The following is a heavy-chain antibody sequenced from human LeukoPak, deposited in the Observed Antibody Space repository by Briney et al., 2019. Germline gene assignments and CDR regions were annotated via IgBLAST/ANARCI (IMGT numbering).Heavy chain of an antibody. D-gene: IGHD3-22*01. CDR2: INPSGGST. CDR1: GYTFTSYY. CDR3: ARTPNYVSSGYYPYDAFDI. J-gene: IGHJ3*02. Sequence: ASVKVSCKASGYTFTSYYMHWVRQAPGQGLEWMGVINPSGGSTSYAQKFQGRVTMTRDTSTSTVYMELSSLRSEDTAVYYCARTPNYVSSGYYPYDAFDIWGQGTMVTVSS. V-gene: IGHV1-46*01.